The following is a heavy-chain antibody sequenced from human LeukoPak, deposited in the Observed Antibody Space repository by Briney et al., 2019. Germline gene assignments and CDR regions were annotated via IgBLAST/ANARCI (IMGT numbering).Heavy chain of an antibody. Sequence: GGSLRLSCAASGFTFSGSAMHWVRQASGKGLEWVGRIRSKANSYATAYAASVRGRFTISRDDSKNTAYLQMNSLKTEDTAVYYYTRQKLGMRGSNWFDPWGQGTLVTVSS. CDR1: GFTFSGSA. CDR2: IRSKANSYAT. J-gene: IGHJ5*02. D-gene: IGHD7-27*01. CDR3: TRQKLGMRGSNWFDP. V-gene: IGHV3-73*01.